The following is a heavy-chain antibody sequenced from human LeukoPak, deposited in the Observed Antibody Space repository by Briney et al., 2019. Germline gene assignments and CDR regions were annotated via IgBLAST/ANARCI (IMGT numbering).Heavy chain of an antibody. J-gene: IGHJ6*02. CDR2: ISAYNGNT. Sequence: GASVKASCKASGYSFTSYGISWVRQAPGQGLEWMGWISAYNGNTNYAQKLQGRVTMTTDTSTSTAYMELRSLRSDDTAVYYCASSRIAAAENYYYYGMDVWGQGTTVTVSS. CDR1: GYSFTSYG. D-gene: IGHD6-13*01. CDR3: ASSRIAAAENYYYYGMDV. V-gene: IGHV1-18*01.